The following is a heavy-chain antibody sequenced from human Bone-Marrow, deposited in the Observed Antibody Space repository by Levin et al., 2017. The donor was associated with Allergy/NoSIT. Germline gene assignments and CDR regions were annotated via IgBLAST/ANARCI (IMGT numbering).Heavy chain of an antibody. CDR1: GFTFSSYA. Sequence: ETLSLTCAASGFTFSSYAMSWVRQAPGKGLEWVSAISGSGGSTYYADSVKGRFTISRDNSKNTLYLQMNSLRAEDTAVYYCAKDTTGGDYWGQGTLVTVSS. V-gene: IGHV3-23*01. J-gene: IGHJ4*02. CDR2: ISGSGGST. D-gene: IGHD4-17*01. CDR3: AKDTTGGDY.